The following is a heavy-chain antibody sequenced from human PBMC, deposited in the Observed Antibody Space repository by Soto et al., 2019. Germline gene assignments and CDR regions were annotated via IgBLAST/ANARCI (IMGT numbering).Heavy chain of an antibody. V-gene: IGHV3-7*05. D-gene: IGHD6-13*01. CDR3: ARDVSPGSSSLYLDAFDI. J-gene: IGHJ3*02. CDR1: GFTLSAYW. Sequence: EVQLEESGGDLVQPGGSLRLSCAASGFTLSAYWMTWVRQAPGKGLEWVANINRDGSKKSYLDSVRGRFTISRDNVGNSLYLQIDSLRPDDTALYYCARDVSPGSSSLYLDAFDIWGQGTMVTVSS. CDR2: INRDGSKK.